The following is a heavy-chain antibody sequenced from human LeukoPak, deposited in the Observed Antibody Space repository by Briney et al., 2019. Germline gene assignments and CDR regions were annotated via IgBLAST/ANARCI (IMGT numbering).Heavy chain of an antibody. V-gene: IGHV3-53*01. CDR3: ARDLIRGRGMDV. J-gene: IGHJ6*02. D-gene: IGHD3-10*01. Sequence: GGSLRLSCAASGFTVSSNYMSWVRQAPGKGLEWVSVIYSGDSTYHADSVKGRFAISRDNAENTLYLQMNSLRAEDTAVYYCARDLIRGRGMDVWGQETTVIVSS. CDR1: GFTVSSNY. CDR2: IYSGDST.